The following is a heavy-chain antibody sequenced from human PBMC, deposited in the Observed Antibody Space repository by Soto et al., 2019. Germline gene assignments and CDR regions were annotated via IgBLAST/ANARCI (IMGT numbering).Heavy chain of an antibody. CDR3: ARDSQRSGGSCYSSCPLAY. Sequence: PSETLSLTCTVSGGSISSGGYYWSWIRQHPGKGLEWIGYIYYSGSTYYNPSLKSRVTISVDTSKNQFSLKLSSVTAADTAVYYCARDSQRSGGSCYSSCPLAYWGQGTLVTVSS. V-gene: IGHV4-31*03. D-gene: IGHD2-15*01. CDR1: GGSISSGGYY. CDR2: IYYSGST. J-gene: IGHJ4*02.